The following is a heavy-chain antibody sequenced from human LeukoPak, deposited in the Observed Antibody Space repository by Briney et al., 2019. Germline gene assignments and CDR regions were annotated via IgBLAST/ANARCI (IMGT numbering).Heavy chain of an antibody. V-gene: IGHV1-69*13. CDR1: GGTFSSYA. CDR3: ARGGISGRWLQYTAGFDY. Sequence: VASVKVSCKASGGTFSSYAISWVRQAPGQGLEWMGGITPIFGTANYAQKFQGRVTITADESTSTAYMELSSLRSEDTAVYYCARGGISGRWLQYTAGFDYWGQGTLVTVSS. CDR2: ITPIFGTA. J-gene: IGHJ4*02. D-gene: IGHD5-24*01.